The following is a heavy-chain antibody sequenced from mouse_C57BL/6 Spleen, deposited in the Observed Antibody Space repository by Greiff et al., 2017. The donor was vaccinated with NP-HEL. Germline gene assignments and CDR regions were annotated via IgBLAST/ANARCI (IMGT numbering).Heavy chain of an antibody. D-gene: IGHD1-3*01. CDR2: ISSGSSTI. Sequence: DVQLVESGGGLVKPGGSLKLSCAASGFTFSDYGMHWVRQAPEKGLEWVAYISSGSSTIYYADTVKGRFTISRDNAKNTLFLQMTSLRSEDTAMYYCARSGKSNWFAYWGQGTLVTVSA. CDR3: ARSGKSNWFAY. CDR1: GFTFSDYG. J-gene: IGHJ3*01. V-gene: IGHV5-17*01.